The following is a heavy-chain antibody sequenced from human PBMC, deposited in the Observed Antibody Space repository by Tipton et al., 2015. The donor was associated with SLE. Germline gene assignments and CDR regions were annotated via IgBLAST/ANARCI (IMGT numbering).Heavy chain of an antibody. J-gene: IGHJ6*03. CDR2: IDTSGSYR. CDR3: AREAPQGDSTYYYYMDV. Sequence: SLRLSCTASGFSFGDDAVGWVGQAPGKGLEWVSGIDTSGSYRYYPDSVKGRFTISRDNSRNTVYLQKNSLRAEDTAIYYCAREAPQGDSTYYYYMDVWGKGTTVTVSS. D-gene: IGHD2-21*02. V-gene: IGHV3-23*05. CDR1: GFSFGDDA.